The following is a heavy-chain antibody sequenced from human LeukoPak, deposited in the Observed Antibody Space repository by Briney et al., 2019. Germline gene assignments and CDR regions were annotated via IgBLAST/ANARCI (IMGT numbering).Heavy chain of an antibody. D-gene: IGHD1-26*01. V-gene: IGHV3-21*01. CDR1: GFTFSSYS. J-gene: IGHJ3*02. Sequence: GGSLRLSCAASGFTFSSYSMNWVRQAPGKGLEWVSSSSSSSSYIYYADSVKGRFTISRDNAKNSLYLQMNSLRAEDTAVYYCARASVGAENAFDIWGQGTMVTVSS. CDR2: SSSSSSYI. CDR3: ARASVGAENAFDI.